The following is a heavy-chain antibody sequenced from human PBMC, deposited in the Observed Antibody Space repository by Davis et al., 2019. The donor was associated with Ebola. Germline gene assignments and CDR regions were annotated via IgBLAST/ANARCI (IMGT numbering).Heavy chain of an antibody. CDR3: ARISTTFYPGIDY. Sequence: ASVKVSCKASGYTFTSYAMHWVRQAPGQRLEWMGWINAGNGNTKYSQKFQGRVTITRDTSASTAYMELRSLRSDDTAVYYCARISTTFYPGIDYWGQGTLVTVSS. V-gene: IGHV1-3*01. J-gene: IGHJ4*02. CDR1: GYTFTSYA. D-gene: IGHD1-1*01. CDR2: INAGNGNT.